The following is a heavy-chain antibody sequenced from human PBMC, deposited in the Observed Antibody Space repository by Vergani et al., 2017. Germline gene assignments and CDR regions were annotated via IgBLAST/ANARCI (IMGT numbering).Heavy chain of an antibody. J-gene: IGHJ4*02. CDR2: INHSGST. CDR1: GGSFSGYY. V-gene: IGHV4-34*01. D-gene: IGHD3-3*01. Sequence: QVQLQQWGAGLLKPSETLSLTCAVYGGSFSGYYWSWIRQPPGKGLEWIGEINHSGSTNYNPSLKSRVTISVDTSKNQFSLKLSSVTGADTAVYYCARVRFWSGYYKIPHYFDYWGQGTLVTVSS. CDR3: ARVRFWSGYYKIPHYFDY.